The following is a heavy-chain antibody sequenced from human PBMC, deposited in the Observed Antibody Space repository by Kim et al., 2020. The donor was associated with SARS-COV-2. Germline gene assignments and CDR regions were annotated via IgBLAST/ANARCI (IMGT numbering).Heavy chain of an antibody. Sequence: GGSLRLSCAASGFTFSSYSMNWVRQAPGKGLEWVSYISSSSSTIYYADSVKGRFTISRDNAKNSLYLQMNSLRDEDTAVYYCAGYLWFGEPAGYWGQGTLVTVSS. CDR3: AGYLWFGEPAGY. V-gene: IGHV3-48*02. CDR2: ISSSSSTI. D-gene: IGHD3-10*01. CDR1: GFTFSSYS. J-gene: IGHJ4*02.